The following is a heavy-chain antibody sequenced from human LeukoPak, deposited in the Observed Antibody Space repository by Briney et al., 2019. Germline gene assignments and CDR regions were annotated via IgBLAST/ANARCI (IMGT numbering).Heavy chain of an antibody. CDR1: GFTFGDYA. CDR3: AKGAVAGAFYWYFDL. Sequence: GGSLRLSCAASGFTFGDYAMHWVRQAPGKGLEWVSGISWNSGSIGYADSVKGRFTISRDNAKNSLYLQMNSLRAEDTALYYCAKGAVAGAFYWYFDLWGRGTLVTVSS. V-gene: IGHV3-9*01. D-gene: IGHD6-19*01. J-gene: IGHJ2*01. CDR2: ISWNSGSI.